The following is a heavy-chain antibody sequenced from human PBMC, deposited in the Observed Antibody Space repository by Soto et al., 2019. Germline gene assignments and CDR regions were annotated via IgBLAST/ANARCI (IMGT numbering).Heavy chain of an antibody. V-gene: IGHV1-18*01. Sequence: ASVKVSCKASGYTFTSYGISWVRQAPGQGLEWMGWISAYNGNTSYAQKLQGRVTMTTDTSTSTAYMELRSLRSDDTAVYYCARARGYSGYDGPYYMDVWGKGTTVTVSS. CDR1: GYTFTSYG. D-gene: IGHD5-12*01. CDR2: ISAYNGNT. J-gene: IGHJ6*03. CDR3: ARARGYSGYDGPYYMDV.